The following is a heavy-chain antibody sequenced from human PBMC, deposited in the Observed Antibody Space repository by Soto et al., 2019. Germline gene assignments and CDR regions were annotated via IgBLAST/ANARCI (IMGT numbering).Heavy chain of an antibody. J-gene: IGHJ4*02. CDR1: GFTFSSYG. D-gene: IGHD2-2*01. CDR2: ISYDGSNK. V-gene: IGHV3-30*03. Sequence: PGGSLRLSCAASGFTFSSYGMHWVRQAPGKGLEWVAVISYDGSNKYYADSVKGRFTISRDNSKNTLYLQMNSLRAEDTAVYYCARDNGIVVVPAAFYFDYWGQGTLVTVSS. CDR3: ARDNGIVVVPAAFYFDY.